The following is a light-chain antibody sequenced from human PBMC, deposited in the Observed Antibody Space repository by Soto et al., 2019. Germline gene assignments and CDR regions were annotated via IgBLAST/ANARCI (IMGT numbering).Light chain of an antibody. CDR2: RNH. J-gene: IGLJ2*01. CDR3: QSYDSSLSDSYVV. CDR1: SSNIGAGYD. Sequence: QSVLTQPPSVSGAPGQRVTISCTGSSSNIGAGYDVHWYQQLPGTAPKLLIYRNHNRPSGVPDRFSGSKSDTSASLAITGLQAEDEADYYCQSYDSSLSDSYVVFGGGTKLTVL. V-gene: IGLV1-40*01.